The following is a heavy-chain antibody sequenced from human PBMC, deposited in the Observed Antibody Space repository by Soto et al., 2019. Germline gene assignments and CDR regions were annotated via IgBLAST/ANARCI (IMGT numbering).Heavy chain of an antibody. CDR1: GSSFTSYW. Sequence: GASLKISCKGSGSSFTSYWISWVRQMPGKGLKLLGSIDPSDSYTNYIPFFQGHVTSSADKSISTSYLQCSSLNASDTALYYCAVMVGAVARAAYYYGMDVWGQGTTVTVSS. CDR2: IDPSDSYT. CDR3: AVMVGAVARAAYYYGMDV. D-gene: IGHD6-19*01. V-gene: IGHV5-10-1*01. J-gene: IGHJ6*02.